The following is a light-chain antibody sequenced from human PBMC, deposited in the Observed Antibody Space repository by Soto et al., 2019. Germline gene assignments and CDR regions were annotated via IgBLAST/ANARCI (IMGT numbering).Light chain of an antibody. Sequence: EIVMTQSPATLSVSPGERATLSCRASQSVSSNLAWYQQKPGQAPRLLIYGASTRATGIPARFSGSGSGTEFTLTISSLQSEDFAVYYCQQYNNWPPLTFGDRTKVEIK. CDR3: QQYNNWPPLT. CDR2: GAS. J-gene: IGKJ4*01. CDR1: QSVSSN. V-gene: IGKV3-15*01.